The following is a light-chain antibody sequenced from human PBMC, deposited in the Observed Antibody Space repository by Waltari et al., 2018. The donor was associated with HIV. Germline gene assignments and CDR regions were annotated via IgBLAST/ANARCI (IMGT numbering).Light chain of an antibody. J-gene: IGLJ2*01. CDR2: EVS. Sequence: QSALTQPASVSGSPGQSITISCTGTSSDVGGYNLVSWYQHHPGKAPKLIIYEVSKMPSGVSNRFSGSKSGNAASLTISGLQAEDEADYYCCAYAGSTTYVIFGGGTKLTVL. V-gene: IGLV2-23*02. CDR1: SSDVGGYNL. CDR3: CAYAGSTTYVI.